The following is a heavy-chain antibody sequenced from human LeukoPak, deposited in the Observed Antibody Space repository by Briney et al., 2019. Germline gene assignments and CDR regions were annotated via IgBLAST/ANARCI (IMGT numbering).Heavy chain of an antibody. D-gene: IGHD7-27*01. CDR2: TYPGDSDT. CDR1: GYSFNTYW. J-gene: IGHJ3*02. CDR3: ARPQDFGLTGMNAFDI. V-gene: IGHV5-51*01. Sequence: GESLKISCKGSGYSFNTYWIGWVRQMPGKGLEWMGITYPGDSDTKYSPSFQGQVTISADKSISTAYLQWSSLKASDTAMYYCARPQDFGLTGMNAFDIWGQGTMVTASS.